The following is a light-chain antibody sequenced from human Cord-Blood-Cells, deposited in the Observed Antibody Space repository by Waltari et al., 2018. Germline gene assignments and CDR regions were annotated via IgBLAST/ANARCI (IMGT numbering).Light chain of an antibody. Sequence: QSALTQPASVSGSPGQSITISCPGTSSDVGGYNYVSWYQQHPGKAPKLMIYDVSNRSSGGSNRLSGSKSGNPASPTISGLQAEDEADYYCSSYTSSSTLVFGGGTKLTVL. CDR3: SSYTSSSTLV. CDR1: SSDVGGYNY. CDR2: DVS. V-gene: IGLV2-14*01. J-gene: IGLJ3*02.